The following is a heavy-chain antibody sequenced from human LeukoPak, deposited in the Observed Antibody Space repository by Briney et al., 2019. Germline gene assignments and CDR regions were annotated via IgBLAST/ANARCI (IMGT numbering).Heavy chain of an antibody. CDR1: GGSFSGYY. D-gene: IGHD1-1*01. V-gene: IGHV4-34*01. Sequence: PSETLSLTSAVYGGSFSGYYWSWIRQPPGKGLEWIGEINHSGSTNYNPSLKSRVTISVDTSKNQFSLKLSSVTAADTAVYYCARDRGTWNDDGFDYWGQGTLVTVSS. J-gene: IGHJ4*02. CDR2: INHSGST. CDR3: ARDRGTWNDDGFDY.